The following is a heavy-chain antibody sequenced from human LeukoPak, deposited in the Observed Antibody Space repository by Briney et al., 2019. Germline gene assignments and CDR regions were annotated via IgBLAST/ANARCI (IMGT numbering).Heavy chain of an antibody. V-gene: IGHV3-21*06. D-gene: IGHD3-10*01. Sequence: GGSLRLSCAASGFTFSSYIMNWVRRAPGKGLEWVSSITSRSSHIYYADSVKGRFTISRDNAKNTLYLQMNSLRAEDTALYYCARAPGGTMVLDYWGQGTLVTVSS. CDR2: ITSRSSHI. CDR3: ARAPGGTMVLDY. CDR1: GFTFSSYI. J-gene: IGHJ4*02.